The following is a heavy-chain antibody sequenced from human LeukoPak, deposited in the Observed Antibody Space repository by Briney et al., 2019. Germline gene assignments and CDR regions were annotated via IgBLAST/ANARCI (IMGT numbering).Heavy chain of an antibody. CDR3: ARGDGYNFDY. V-gene: IGHV4-59*01. J-gene: IGHJ4*02. D-gene: IGHD5-24*01. CDR2: IYYSGST. Sequence: SETLSLTCTVSGGSISSYYWSWIRQPPGKGLEWIEYIYYSGSTNYNPSLKSRVTISVDTSKNQFSLKLSSVTAADTAVYYCARGDGYNFDYWGQGTLVTVSS. CDR1: GGSISSYY.